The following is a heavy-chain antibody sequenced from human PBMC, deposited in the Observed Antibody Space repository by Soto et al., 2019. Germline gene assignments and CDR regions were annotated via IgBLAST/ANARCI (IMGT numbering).Heavy chain of an antibody. CDR3: AREPATAKPEGVDF. Sequence: ASVKVSCKASGYTFNDYYMHWVRQAPGQGLEWMGWINPNSGGTKYAPKFQGGVTMTRDTSITTAYMELSRLRYGDTAVYYCAREPATAKPEGVDFWGQGTLVTVSS. D-gene: IGHD1-1*01. V-gene: IGHV1-2*02. CDR1: GYTFNDYY. CDR2: INPNSGGT. J-gene: IGHJ4*02.